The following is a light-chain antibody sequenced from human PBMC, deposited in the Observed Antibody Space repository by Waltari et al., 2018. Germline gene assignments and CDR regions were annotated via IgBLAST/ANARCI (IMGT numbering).Light chain of an antibody. Sequence: QSGLTQPPSASVTPGQTVTISCSGSSSIIALNYVYWYQQLPGTAPKLLIFRNNQRPPGVPDRFSASKSDTSASLAVSGLRSEDEADYYCAAWDDSLSGLVVFGGGTKLTVL. CDR2: RNN. CDR3: AAWDDSLSGLVV. V-gene: IGLV1-47*01. CDR1: SSIIALNY. J-gene: IGLJ2*01.